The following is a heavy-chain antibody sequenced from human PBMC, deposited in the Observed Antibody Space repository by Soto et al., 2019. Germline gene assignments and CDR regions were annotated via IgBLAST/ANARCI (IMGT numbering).Heavy chain of an antibody. CDR2: LIPLFGTT. CDR1: GGTFSGHA. V-gene: IGHV1-69*06. Sequence: QVQLVQSGAEVRKPGSSVKVSCEASGGTFSGHAISWVRQAPGQGPEWMGGLIPLFGTTQHAQRCQGRLTLTADKSTTTAYMELTSLRFEDTAIYYCARGPNWGYRFDAWGQGTLVTVSS. CDR3: ARGPNWGYRFDA. D-gene: IGHD7-27*01. J-gene: IGHJ4*02.